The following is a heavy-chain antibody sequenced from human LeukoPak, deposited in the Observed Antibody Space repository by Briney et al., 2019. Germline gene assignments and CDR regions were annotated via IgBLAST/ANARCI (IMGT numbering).Heavy chain of an antibody. D-gene: IGHD3-10*01. J-gene: IGHJ3*02. CDR2: INPKSGGT. V-gene: IGHV1-2*02. CDR1: GYSFTGHY. Sequence: SVNVSCMASGYSFTGHYMLRVRQAPGQGLEWMGWINPKSGGTNYAQKFLGRVTMTRDTSISTAYMDMSSLRSDDTVVYYWARNLWFGQSSDAFEMGAQRTMVTVSS. CDR3: ARNLWFGQSSDAFEM.